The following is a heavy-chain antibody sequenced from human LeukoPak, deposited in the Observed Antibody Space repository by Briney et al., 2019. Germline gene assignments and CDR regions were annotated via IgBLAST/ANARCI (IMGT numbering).Heavy chain of an antibody. D-gene: IGHD3-9*01. CDR3: AKSGYFDWLFAY. Sequence: GGSLRLSCAASGFTFSRYAMSWVRQAPGKGLEWVSTFGNSAHYADSVKGRFTISRDNSKNTLYLQMNSLRAEDTAVYYCAKSGYFDWLFAYWGQGTLVTVSS. CDR1: GFTFSRYA. J-gene: IGHJ4*02. CDR2: FGNSA. V-gene: IGHV3-23*01.